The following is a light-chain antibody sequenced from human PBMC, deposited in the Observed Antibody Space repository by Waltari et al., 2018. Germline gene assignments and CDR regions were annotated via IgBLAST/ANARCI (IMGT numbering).Light chain of an antibody. CDR3: QQYGGSLIT. J-gene: IGKJ3*01. V-gene: IGKV3-20*01. CDR1: QNVIN. Sequence: EIGLTQSPGTLSFSPGERVSLSCKASQNVINLAWYQQKPGQAPRLLIYGASSRATGIPDRFSGSGSGADFTLTISRLEPEDLAVYYCQQYGGSLITFGPGTKVDIK. CDR2: GAS.